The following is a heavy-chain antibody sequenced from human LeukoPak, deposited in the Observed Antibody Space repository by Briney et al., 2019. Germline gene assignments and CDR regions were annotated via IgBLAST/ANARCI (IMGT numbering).Heavy chain of an antibody. D-gene: IGHD6-13*01. CDR2: IRSSSSFI. CDR1: GFTFSTYN. J-gene: IGHJ3*02. V-gene: IGHV3-21*01. Sequence: GGSLRLSCAASGFTFSTYNMNWVRQTPGKGLEWVSSIRSSSSFIYYADSVKGRFTICRDNAKNSLYLQMNSLRAEDTAVYYCARDVLIAADGVIRLDAFDIWGQGTVVTVSS. CDR3: ARDVLIAADGVIRLDAFDI.